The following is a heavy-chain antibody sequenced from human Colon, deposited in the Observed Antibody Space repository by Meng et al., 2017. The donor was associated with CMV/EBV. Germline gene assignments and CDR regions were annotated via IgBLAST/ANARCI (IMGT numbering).Heavy chain of an antibody. D-gene: IGHD3-16*01. CDR1: GGTFSSHA. CDR2: INPGTGDT. J-gene: IGHJ5*02. CDR3: ATEVNWGGVCTSTNCPT. V-gene: IGHV1-2*06. Sequence: ASVKVSCKASGGTFSSHAISWVRQAPGQGLEWMGRINPGTGDTDYAQIFQGRVTMTRDTSINTAYMDLTKLTSVDTAIYYCATEVNWGGVCTSTNCPTWGQGTLVTVSS.